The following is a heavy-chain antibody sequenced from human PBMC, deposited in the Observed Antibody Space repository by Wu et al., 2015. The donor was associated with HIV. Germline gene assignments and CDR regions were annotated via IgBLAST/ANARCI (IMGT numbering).Heavy chain of an antibody. Sequence: QVQLVQSGAEVKKPGSSVKVSCKTSGGTFSGYPINWVRQAPGQGLEWMGGIIPIFATTNYAQNFQGRIKISADGSTSTAYMELSSLRSEDTAVYYCTRSNLAGSSDTWYSFDKWGQGTLVTVSS. CDR3: TRSNLAGSSDTWYSFDK. CDR1: GGTFSGYP. V-gene: IGHV1-69*12. CDR2: IIPIFATT. J-gene: IGHJ4*02. D-gene: IGHD6-13*01.